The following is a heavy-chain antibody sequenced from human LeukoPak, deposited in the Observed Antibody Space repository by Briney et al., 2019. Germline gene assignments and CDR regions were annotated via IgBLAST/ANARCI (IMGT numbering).Heavy chain of an antibody. V-gene: IGHV4-39*01. Sequence: PSETLSLTCTVSGGSIRSDIYHWGWIRQPPGKGLEWLGSIYYTGSTSYNPSLKSRVTISVDTSKSQFSLKLTSVTAADTAVYYCARNMGRGVIPFDYWGQGTLVTVSS. D-gene: IGHD3-10*01. J-gene: IGHJ4*02. CDR2: IYYTGST. CDR3: ARNMGRGVIPFDY. CDR1: GGSIRSDIYH.